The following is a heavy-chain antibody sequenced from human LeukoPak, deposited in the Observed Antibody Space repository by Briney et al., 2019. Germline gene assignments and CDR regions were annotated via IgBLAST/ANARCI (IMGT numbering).Heavy chain of an antibody. V-gene: IGHV1-69*05. J-gene: IGHJ4*02. D-gene: IGHD3-22*01. Sequence: SVKVSCKASGGTFSSYAISWLRQAPGQGLEWKGRIIPIFGTANYAQKFQGRVTITTDESTSTAYMELSSLRSENTAVYYCARDYYDSSGYYYAHDYWGKGTLVTVSS. CDR3: ARDYYDSSGYYYAHDY. CDR2: IIPIFGTA. CDR1: GGTFSSYA.